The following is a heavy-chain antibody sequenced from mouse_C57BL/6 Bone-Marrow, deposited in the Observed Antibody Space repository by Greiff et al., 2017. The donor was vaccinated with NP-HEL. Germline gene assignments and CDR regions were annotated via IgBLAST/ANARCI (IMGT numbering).Heavy chain of an antibody. Sequence: EVKLMESGGGLVKPGGSLKLSCAASGFTFSDYGMHWVRQAPEKGLEWVAYISSGSSTIYYADTVKGRFTISRDNAKNTLFLQMTSLRSEDTAMYYCAREDYYGSSGDWYFDVWGTGTTVTVSS. J-gene: IGHJ1*03. CDR2: ISSGSSTI. CDR1: GFTFSDYG. D-gene: IGHD1-1*01. CDR3: AREDYYGSSGDWYFDV. V-gene: IGHV5-17*01.